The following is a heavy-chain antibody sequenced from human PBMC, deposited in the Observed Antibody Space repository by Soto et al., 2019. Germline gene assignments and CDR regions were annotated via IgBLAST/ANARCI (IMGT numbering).Heavy chain of an antibody. CDR1: GYSFTSYW. CDR2: IYPGDSDT. D-gene: IGHD2-2*01. J-gene: IGHJ3*02. Sequence: PGESLKISCKGSGYSFTSYWIGWVRQMPGKGLEWMGIIYPGDSDTRYSPSFQGQVTISADKSISTAYLQWSSLKASDTAMYYCARPHVQPGREGAFDIWGQGTMVTVSS. V-gene: IGHV5-51*01. CDR3: ARPHVQPGREGAFDI.